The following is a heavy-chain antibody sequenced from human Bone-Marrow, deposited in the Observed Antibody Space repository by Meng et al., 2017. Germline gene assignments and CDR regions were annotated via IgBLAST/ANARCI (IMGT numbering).Heavy chain of an antibody. J-gene: IGHJ4*02. D-gene: IGHD6-13*01. CDR3: ASRAAAVQLDY. CDR2: ISYDGSNK. V-gene: IGHV3-30*01. Sequence: GESLKISCAASGFTFSSYAMHWVRQAPGKGLEWVAVISYDGSNKYYADSVKGRFTISRDNSKNTLYLQMNSLRAEDTAVYYCASRAAAVQLDYWGQGTLVTVSS. CDR1: GFTFSSYA.